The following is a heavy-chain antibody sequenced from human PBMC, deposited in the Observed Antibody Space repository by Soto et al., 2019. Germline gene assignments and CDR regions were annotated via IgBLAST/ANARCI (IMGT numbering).Heavy chain of an antibody. CDR3: GKQAPYVVLEKTRSPGVDV. CDR1: GFSFDNYP. V-gene: IGHV3-23*01. D-gene: IGHD3-10*02. Sequence: EVQLLESGGGLVQPGGSLRLSCTASGFSFDNYPMSWFRQAPGEGLQWVSTIDDSGAGTYYADSVKGRFTISRDKSKDTLYLQMSMPRAADTAVYRCGKQAPYVVLEKTRSPGVDVWGQGTTVTVSS. CDR2: IDDSGAGT. J-gene: IGHJ6*02.